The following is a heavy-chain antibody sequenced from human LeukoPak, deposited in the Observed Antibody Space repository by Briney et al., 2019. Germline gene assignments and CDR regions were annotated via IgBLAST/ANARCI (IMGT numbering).Heavy chain of an antibody. V-gene: IGHV3-21*01. CDR1: GFTFSSYS. D-gene: IGHD5-18*01. J-gene: IGHJ4*02. CDR2: ISSSSTYI. CDR3: ARDLNYGRGYSYGFGY. Sequence: PGESLRLSCAASGFTFSSYSMNWVRQAPGKGLEWVSSISSSSTYIDYADSVKGRFTISRDNAKDSLYLQMNSLRAEDTAVYYCARDLNYGRGYSYGFGYWGQGTLVTVSS.